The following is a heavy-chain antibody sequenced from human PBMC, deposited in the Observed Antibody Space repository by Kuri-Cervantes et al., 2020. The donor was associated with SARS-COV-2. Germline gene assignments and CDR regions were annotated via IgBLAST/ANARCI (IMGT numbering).Heavy chain of an antibody. D-gene: IGHD6-13*01. V-gene: IGHV4-59*11. CDR1: SGSISPHY. Sequence: SQTLSLTCTVSSGSISPHYWRWIRPPPGKGLEWIGSIHYSGSHNYNTSLKSRVTISVDTSKKQFSLKLNSVTAADTAVYYVAREGASAGSGDAFDIWGQGSMVTVSS. J-gene: IGHJ3*02. CDR2: IHYSGSH. CDR3: AREGASAGSGDAFDI.